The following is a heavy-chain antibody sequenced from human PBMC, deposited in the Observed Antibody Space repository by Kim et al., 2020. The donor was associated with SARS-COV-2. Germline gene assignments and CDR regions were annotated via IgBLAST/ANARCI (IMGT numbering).Heavy chain of an antibody. Sequence: SETLSLTCAVYGGSFSGYYWSWIRQPPGKGLEWIGEINHSGSTNYNPSLKSRVTISVDTSKNQFSLKLSSVTAADTAVYYCARGGWVGRRNSNYYGMDVWGQGTTVTVSS. CDR3: ARGGWVGRRNSNYYGMDV. CDR1: GGSFSGYY. CDR2: INHSGST. D-gene: IGHD4-4*01. V-gene: IGHV4-34*01. J-gene: IGHJ6*02.